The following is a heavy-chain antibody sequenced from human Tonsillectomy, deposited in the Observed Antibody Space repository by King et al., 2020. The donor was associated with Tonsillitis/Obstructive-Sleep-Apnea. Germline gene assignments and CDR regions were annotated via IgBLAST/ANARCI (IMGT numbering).Heavy chain of an antibody. V-gene: IGHV1-18*01. D-gene: IGHD4-17*01. CDR1: GYTFTSYG. CDR3: ARDAGDYDVGGGIDY. CDR2: ISAYNGNT. Sequence: QLVQSGAEVKKPGASVKVSCKASGYTFTSYGISWGRQAPGQGIEWMGWISAYNGNTKYAQKLQCRVNMTTDTSTGTAYMELRSLRSDDTAVYYCARDAGDYDVGGGIDYWGQGTLVTVSS. J-gene: IGHJ4*02.